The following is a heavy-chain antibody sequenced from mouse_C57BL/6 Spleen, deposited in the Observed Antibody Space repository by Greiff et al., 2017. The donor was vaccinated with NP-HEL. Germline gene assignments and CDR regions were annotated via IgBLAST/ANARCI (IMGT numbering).Heavy chain of an antibody. CDR2: ISGGGGNT. CDR3: ARQLKEGYFDV. D-gene: IGHD1-3*01. J-gene: IGHJ1*03. CDR1: GFTFSSYT. V-gene: IGHV5-9*01. Sequence: DVKLVESGGGLVKPGGSLKLSCAASGFTFSSYTMSWVRQTPEKRLEWVATISGGGGNTYYPDSVKGRFTISRDNAKNTLYLQMSSLRSEDTALYYCARQLKEGYFDVWGTGTTVTVSS.